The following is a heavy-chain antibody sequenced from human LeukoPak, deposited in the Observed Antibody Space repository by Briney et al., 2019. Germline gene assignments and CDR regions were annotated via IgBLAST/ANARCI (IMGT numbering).Heavy chain of an antibody. CDR2: VKSDGSIT. CDR3: ARVGLYGGSSLDS. CDR1: VFTFSSQW. Sequence: GGSLRLSCAASVFTFSSQWMYWVRQAPGKGLVWVSRVKSDGSITEYADSVKGRLTISRDNAKNTLYLQMNSLRAEDTAVYYCARVGLYGGSSLDSWGQGTLVTVSS. V-gene: IGHV3-74*01. J-gene: IGHJ4*02. D-gene: IGHD6-6*01.